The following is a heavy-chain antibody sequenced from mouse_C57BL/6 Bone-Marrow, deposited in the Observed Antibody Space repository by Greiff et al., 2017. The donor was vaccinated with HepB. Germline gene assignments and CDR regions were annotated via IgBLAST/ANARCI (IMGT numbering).Heavy chain of an antibody. CDR1: GFTFSDYY. V-gene: IGHV5-12*01. D-gene: IGHD4-1*01. J-gene: IGHJ4*01. Sequence: DVQLVESGGGLVQPGGSLKLSCAASGFTFSDYYMYWVRQTPEKRLEWVAYISNGGGSTYYPDTVKGRFTISRDNAKNTLYLQMSRLKSEDTAMYYCARHGWDGAMDYWGQGTSVTVSS. CDR2: ISNGGGST. CDR3: ARHGWDGAMDY.